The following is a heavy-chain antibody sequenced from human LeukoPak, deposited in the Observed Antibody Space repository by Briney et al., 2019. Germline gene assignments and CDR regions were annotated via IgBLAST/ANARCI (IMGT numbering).Heavy chain of an antibody. V-gene: IGHV4-39*07. Sequence: PSETLSLTCTVSGGSISSSSYYWGWIRQPPGKGLEWIGSIYYSGSTYYNPSLKSRVTISVDTSKNQFSLKLSSVTAADTAVYYCARNHDVLLWFGELSCAFDIWGQGTVVTVS. CDR2: IYYSGST. CDR3: ARNHDVLLWFGELSCAFDI. CDR1: GGSISSSSYY. D-gene: IGHD3-10*01. J-gene: IGHJ3*02.